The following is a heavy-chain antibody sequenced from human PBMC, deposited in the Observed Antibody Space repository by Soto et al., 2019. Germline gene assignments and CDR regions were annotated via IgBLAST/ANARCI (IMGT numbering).Heavy chain of an antibody. CDR1: GGSISSSSYY. Sequence: QLQLQESGPGLVKPSETLSLTCTVSGGSISSSSYYWGWIRQPPGKGLEWIGSIYYSGSTYYNPSLKSRVTISVDTSKNQFSLKLSSVTAADTAVYYCARYHYDSRAAGYWGQGTLVTVSS. V-gene: IGHV4-39*01. J-gene: IGHJ4*02. CDR3: ARYHYDSRAAGY. CDR2: IYYSGST. D-gene: IGHD3-22*01.